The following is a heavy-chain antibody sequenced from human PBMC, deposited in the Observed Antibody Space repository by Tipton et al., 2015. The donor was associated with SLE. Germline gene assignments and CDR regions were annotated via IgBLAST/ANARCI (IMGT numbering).Heavy chain of an antibody. V-gene: IGHV4-39*01. J-gene: IGHJ3*02. CDR3: ARSSILEWLLRRFYDAFDI. Sequence: LRLSCTVSGGSISSTRHFWDWIRQPPGKGLEWVGSFYYSGSTYFNTYYNPSLKSRVSISVDTSKNQFSLKLSSVTAADTAVYYCARSSILEWLLRRFYDAFDIWGQGTMVTVSS. CDR1: GGSISSTRHF. D-gene: IGHD3-3*01. CDR2: FYYSGST.